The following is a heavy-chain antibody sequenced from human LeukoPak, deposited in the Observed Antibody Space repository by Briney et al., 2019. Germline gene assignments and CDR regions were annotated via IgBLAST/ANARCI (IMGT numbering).Heavy chain of an antibody. Sequence: GGSLRLSCTASGFTFGDYAMSWVRQAPGKGLEWVGFIRSKAYGGTTEYAASVKGRFTISRDDSKSIAYLQMNSLKTEDTAVYYCTRVRVVVPAAILGWSDPWGQGTLVTVSS. D-gene: IGHD2-2*02. J-gene: IGHJ5*02. CDR1: GFTFGDYA. V-gene: IGHV3-49*04. CDR2: IRSKAYGGTT. CDR3: TRVRVVVPAAILGWSDP.